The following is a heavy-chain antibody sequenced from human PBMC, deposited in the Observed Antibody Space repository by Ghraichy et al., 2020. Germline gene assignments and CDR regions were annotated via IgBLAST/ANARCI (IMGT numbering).Heavy chain of an antibody. V-gene: IGHV3-30*04. J-gene: IGHJ4*02. CDR3: ERVLDGMYRTTWLIDY. CDR1: GFSFRSYV. CDR2: ISYDGRPT. D-gene: IGHD6-13*01. Sequence: LNISCAASGFSFRSYVMHWVRQAPGKGLEWVAVISYDGRPTYYADSVKGRFTISRDNSESTLYLQMNSLRAEDTALYYCERVLDGMYRTTWLIDYWGQGTLVTVSS.